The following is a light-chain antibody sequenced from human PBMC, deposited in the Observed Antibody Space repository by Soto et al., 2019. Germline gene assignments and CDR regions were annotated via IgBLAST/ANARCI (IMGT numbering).Light chain of an antibody. CDR1: QSVSSSY. CDR2: GAS. J-gene: IGKJ4*01. CDR3: QQYGSSPLT. Sequence: EIVLTQSPGTLSLSPGEIATLSCRASQSVSSSYLAWYQQKPGQAPTLLIYGASSRSTGIPDRFSGSGSGTDFTLAISRLEPEDFAVYYCQQYGSSPLTFGGGTKVEIK. V-gene: IGKV3-20*01.